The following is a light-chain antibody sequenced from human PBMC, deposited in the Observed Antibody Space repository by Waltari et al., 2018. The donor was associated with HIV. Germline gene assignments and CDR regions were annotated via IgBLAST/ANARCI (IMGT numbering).Light chain of an antibody. V-gene: IGLV1-44*01. CDR3: ATWDDSLNGWV. Sequence: SVLPPPPSASGTPGQRVTIPRSGRRSTPESNPVSWYHQVPGTAPKVLIYSNDDRPSGVPDRFSGSKSGTSASLAISGLQSEDEADYYCATWDDSLNGWVFGGGTKVTVL. CDR2: SND. CDR1: RSTPESNP. J-gene: IGLJ3*02.